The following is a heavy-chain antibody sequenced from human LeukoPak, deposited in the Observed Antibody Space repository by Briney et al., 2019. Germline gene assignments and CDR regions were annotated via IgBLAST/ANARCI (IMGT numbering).Heavy chain of an antibody. CDR3: ARSRLLWFGDDAFDI. D-gene: IGHD3-10*01. V-gene: IGHV3-11*06. CDR2: ISSSSSYT. CDR1: GFTFSSYA. J-gene: IGHJ3*02. Sequence: GGSLRLSCAASGFTFSSYAMSWIRQAPGKGLEWVSYISSSSSYTNYADSVKGRFTISRDNAKNSLYLQMNSLRAEDTAMYYCARSRLLWFGDDAFDIWGQGTMVTVSS.